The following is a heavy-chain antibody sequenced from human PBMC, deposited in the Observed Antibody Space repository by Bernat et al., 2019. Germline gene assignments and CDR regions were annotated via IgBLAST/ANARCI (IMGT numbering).Heavy chain of an antibody. J-gene: IGHJ4*02. V-gene: IGHV4-31*03. CDR2: IYYSGST. D-gene: IGHD4-17*01. Sequence: QVQLQESGPGLVKPSQTLSLTCTVSGGSISSGGYYWSWIRQHPGKGLEWIGYIYYSGSTYYNPSLKSRVTISVDTSKNQFSLKLSSVTAADTAVYYCARERGGMIWGDYVGGLFDYWGQGTLVTVSS. CDR3: ARERGGMIWGDYVGGLFDY. CDR1: GGSISSGGYY.